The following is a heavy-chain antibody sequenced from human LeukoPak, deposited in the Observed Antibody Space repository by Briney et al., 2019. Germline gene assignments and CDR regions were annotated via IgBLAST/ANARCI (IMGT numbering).Heavy chain of an antibody. D-gene: IGHD2-15*01. CDR2: IHSGGTT. J-gene: IGHJ4*02. Sequence: GGSLRLSCAASGLTVSTNYMNWVRKAPGKGLEWVSVIHSGGTTYYADSVKGRFTISRDNFKNTLYLQMNSLRAEDTAMYYCARAWTGRYCSGGSCYRLYYFDYWGQGTLVTVSS. CDR3: ARAWTGRYCSGGSCYRLYYFDY. CDR1: GLTVSTNY. V-gene: IGHV3-53*01.